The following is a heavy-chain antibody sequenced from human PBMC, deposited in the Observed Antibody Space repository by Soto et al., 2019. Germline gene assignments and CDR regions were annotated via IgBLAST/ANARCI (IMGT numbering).Heavy chain of an antibody. Sequence: EVQLLESGGGLVQPGGSLRLSCAASGFTFSNYAMSWVRQAPGKGLEWVSVISDDGGTTYYADSVKGRFTISRDNSKSTLYLQMNSLRPEDTAVHYCAKDAPATTTDPTGYFDSWGQGTLVTVSS. CDR1: GFTFSNYA. D-gene: IGHD1-7*01. CDR3: AKDAPATTTDPTGYFDS. J-gene: IGHJ4*02. V-gene: IGHV3-23*01. CDR2: ISDDGGTT.